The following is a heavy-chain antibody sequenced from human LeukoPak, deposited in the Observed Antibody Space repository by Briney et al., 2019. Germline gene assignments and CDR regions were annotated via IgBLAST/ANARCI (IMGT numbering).Heavy chain of an antibody. CDR3: ARGVTVFGGAPKGALDI. J-gene: IGHJ3*02. CDR1: GDSLNRGSYY. V-gene: IGHV4-61*02. Sequence: SETLSLTCSVSGDSLNRGSYYWNWIWQPAGKGLEWLGRISASGNTNYNPSLKSRVTISVDASKNQFSLRLTSVTAADTAVFCARGVTVFGGAPKGALDIWGRGIMVTVSS. D-gene: IGHD3-3*01. CDR2: ISASGNT.